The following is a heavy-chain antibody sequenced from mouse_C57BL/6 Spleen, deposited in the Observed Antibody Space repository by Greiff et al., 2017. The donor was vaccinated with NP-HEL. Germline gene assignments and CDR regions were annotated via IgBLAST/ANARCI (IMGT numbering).Heavy chain of an antibody. J-gene: IGHJ2*01. D-gene: IGHD2-3*01. Sequence: QVQLQQSGAELVRPGASVTLSCKASGYTFTDYEMHWVKQTPVHGLEWIGAIDPETGGTAYNQKFKGKAILTADKSSSTAYMELRSLTSEDSAVYYCTRYYGYNYFDYWGQGTTLTVSS. CDR3: TRYYGYNYFDY. CDR2: IDPETGGT. CDR1: GYTFTDYE. V-gene: IGHV1-15*01.